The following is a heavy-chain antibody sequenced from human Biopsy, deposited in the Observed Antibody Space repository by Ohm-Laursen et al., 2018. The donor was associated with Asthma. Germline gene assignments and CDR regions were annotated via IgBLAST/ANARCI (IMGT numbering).Heavy chain of an antibody. V-gene: IGHV1-69*13. CDR3: ARKAGSCISRTCYSLDF. J-gene: IGHJ4*02. Sequence: GASVKVSCKSLGGTFSTYVIGWVRQAPGQGLEWMGGINSVFGTTTYPQKFQDRVTITADDSTGTVYMELSSLRSEDTAVYYCARKAGSCISRTCYSLDFWGQGTLVTVSS. CDR2: INSVFGTT. D-gene: IGHD2-2*01. CDR1: GGTFSTYV.